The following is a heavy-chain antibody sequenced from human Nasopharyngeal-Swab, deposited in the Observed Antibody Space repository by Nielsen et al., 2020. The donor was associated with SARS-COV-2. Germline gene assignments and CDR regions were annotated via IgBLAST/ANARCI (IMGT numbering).Heavy chain of an antibody. D-gene: IGHD1-26*01. V-gene: IGHV4-59*01. Sequence: SETLSLTCTVSGGSISSYYWSWIRQPPGKGLEWIGYIYYSGSTNYNPSLKSRVTISVDTSKNQLSLKLSSVTAADTAVYYCARGWDDAFDIWGQGTMVTVSS. CDR2: IYYSGST. J-gene: IGHJ3*02. CDR3: ARGWDDAFDI. CDR1: GGSISSYY.